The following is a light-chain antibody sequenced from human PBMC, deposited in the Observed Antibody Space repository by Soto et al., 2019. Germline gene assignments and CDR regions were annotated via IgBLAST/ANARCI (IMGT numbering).Light chain of an antibody. J-gene: IGKJ5*01. V-gene: IGKV1-9*01. Sequence: DIQLTQSPSFLSASVGDRVTITCRASQGISSNLAWYQQKPGKAPKLLIYAASTLQSGVPSRFSGSGSWTEFTLTISSLQPEDFATYYCQQFNSYPITFGQGTRLEIK. CDR1: QGISSN. CDR3: QQFNSYPIT. CDR2: AAS.